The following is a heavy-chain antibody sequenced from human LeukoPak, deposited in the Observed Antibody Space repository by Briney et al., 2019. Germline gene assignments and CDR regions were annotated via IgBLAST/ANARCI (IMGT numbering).Heavy chain of an antibody. J-gene: IGHJ4*02. CDR2: IYYSGST. V-gene: IGHV4-39*01. CDR3: ARHSARHRGGGLIDY. CDR1: GGSISSSSYY. D-gene: IGHD2-21*01. Sequence: SETLSLTCTVSGGSISSSSYYWGWIRQPPGKGLEWIGTIYYSGSTYYNPSLKSRVTISVDTSKNQFSLKLNSVTAADTAVYYCARHSARHRGGGLIDYWGQGTLVTVSS.